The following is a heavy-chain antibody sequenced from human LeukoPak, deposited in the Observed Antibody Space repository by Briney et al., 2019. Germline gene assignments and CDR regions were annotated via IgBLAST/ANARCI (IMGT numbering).Heavy chain of an antibody. CDR2: INHSGST. D-gene: IGHD2-15*01. CDR3: ARGPRFMRGYCSGGSCQLYYYGMDV. CDR1: GGSISSGGYY. Sequence: SETLSLTCTVSGGSISSGGYYWRWIRQPPGKGLEWIGEINHSGSTNYNPSLKSRVTISVDTSKNQFSLKLSSVTAADTAVYYCARGPRFMRGYCSGGSCQLYYYGMDVWGQGTTVTVSS. J-gene: IGHJ6*02. V-gene: IGHV4-39*07.